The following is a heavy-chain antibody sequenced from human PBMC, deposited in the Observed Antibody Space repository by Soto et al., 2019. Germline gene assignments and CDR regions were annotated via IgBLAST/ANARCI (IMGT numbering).Heavy chain of an antibody. V-gene: IGHV3-7*01. D-gene: IGHD1-1*01. CDR1: GFTFSSSW. CDR3: GRDGKGPFDI. Sequence: EVQLVESGGGLGQPGGSLRLSCAASGFTFSSSWMNWVRQAPGKGLEWVANIKYDGSERNYVDSVKGRFTISRDNAKSLLFLQMNSLRAEDTAVYYCGRDGKGPFDIWGQGTMVTVSS. J-gene: IGHJ3*02. CDR2: IKYDGSER.